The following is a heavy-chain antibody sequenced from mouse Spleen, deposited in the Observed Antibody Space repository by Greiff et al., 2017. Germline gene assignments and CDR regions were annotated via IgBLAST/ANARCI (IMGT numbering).Heavy chain of an antibody. J-gene: IGHJ3*01. V-gene: IGHV5-6*01. CDR2: ISSGGSYT. D-gene: IGHD2-3*01. CDR1: GFTFSSYG. CDR3: ARHQLIYDGYYGGFAY. Sequence: EVKLMESGGDLVKPGGSLKLSCAASGFTFSSYGMSWVRQTPDKRLEWVATISSGGSYTYYPDSVKGRFTISRDNAKNTLYLQMSSLKSEDTAMYYCARHQLIYDGYYGGFAYWGQGTLVTVSA.